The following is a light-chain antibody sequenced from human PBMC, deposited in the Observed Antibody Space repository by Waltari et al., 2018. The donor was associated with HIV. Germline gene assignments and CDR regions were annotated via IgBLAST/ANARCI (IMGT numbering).Light chain of an antibody. V-gene: IGLV1-44*01. CDR2: SNN. CDR1: SSNIGSYT. Sequence: QSVLTQPPSASGPPGQRVTISCSGSSSNIGSYTVNWYQQHPGPAPTLLIYSNNQRPSGVPDRFSGSKSCTSASLAISGLQSEDEADYYCAAWDDSLNGWVFGGGTKLTVL. CDR3: AAWDDSLNGWV. J-gene: IGLJ3*02.